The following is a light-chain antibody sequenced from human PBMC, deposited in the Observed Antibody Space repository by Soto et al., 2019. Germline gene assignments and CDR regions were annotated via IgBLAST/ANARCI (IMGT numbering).Light chain of an antibody. CDR1: SSDVGGYNY. J-gene: IGLJ1*01. V-gene: IGLV2-14*01. CDR3: SSYTSSSSYV. CDR2: DVS. Sequence: QSVLTQPASVSGSPGQSITISCTGTSSDVGGYNYVSWYQQHPGKAPKLMIYDVSNRPSGVSNRFSGSKSGNTASLTISGLQAEDEADYYCSSYTSSSSYVFGTATKVT.